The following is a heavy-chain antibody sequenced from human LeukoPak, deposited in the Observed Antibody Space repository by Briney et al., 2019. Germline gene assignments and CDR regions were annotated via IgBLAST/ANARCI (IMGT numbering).Heavy chain of an antibody. CDR1: GGSISSSDYL. CDR3: VRRNYVSGRIDP. CDR2: FYYNGVT. D-gene: IGHD3-16*01. V-gene: IGHV4-39*01. J-gene: IGHJ5*02. Sequence: SETLSLTCTVSGGSISSSDYLWAWVRQPPGKGLEWIGDFYYNGVTSYDPSLKSRVTISVDTSKNQFSLNLTSVTAADAAVYHCVRRNYVSGRIDPWGQGTLVTVSS.